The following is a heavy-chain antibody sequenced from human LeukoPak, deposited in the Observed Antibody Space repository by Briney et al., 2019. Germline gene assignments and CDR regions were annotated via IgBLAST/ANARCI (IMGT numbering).Heavy chain of an antibody. V-gene: IGHV3-30*14. CDR2: ILYDGSMK. Sequence: GRSLRLSCAASGFTFSSYAMHWVRQAPGKGLEWVGVILYDGSMKYYADSVKGRFTISRDNSKNTLYLQMNSLRAEDTAVYYCAGSTWMVTLDYWGQGTLVTVSS. CDR1: GFTFSSYA. CDR3: AGSTWMVTLDY. J-gene: IGHJ4*02. D-gene: IGHD5-18*01.